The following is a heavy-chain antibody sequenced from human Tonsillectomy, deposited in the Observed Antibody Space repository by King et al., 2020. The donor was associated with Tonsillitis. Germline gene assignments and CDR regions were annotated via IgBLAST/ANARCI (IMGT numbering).Heavy chain of an antibody. CDR3: SSGRARSNYYYSGMDV. J-gene: IGHJ6*02. CDR1: RYSFTDHF. Sequence: VQLVESGAEVKKPGASVKVSCKASRYSFTDHFMHWVRQAPGQGLEWMGWINPNSGGTNYAQKFQGRGTMTRDTSITTAYMELSSLRSDDTAVYYCSSGRARSNYYYSGMDVWGQGTTVTVSS. CDR2: INPNSGGT. V-gene: IGHV1-2*02.